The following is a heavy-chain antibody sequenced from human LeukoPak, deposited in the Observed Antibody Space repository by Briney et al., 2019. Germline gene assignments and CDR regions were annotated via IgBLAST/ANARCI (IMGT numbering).Heavy chain of an antibody. CDR2: MFTTGTI. D-gene: IGHD6-13*01. CDR1: GGSVNSGSYF. V-gene: IGHV4-61*02. CDR3: ARGVIAAGGNDFDY. J-gene: IGHJ4*02. Sequence: SETLSLTCTVSGGSVNSGSYFWSWIRQPAGKGLEWIGRMFTTGTINYNPSLKSRVTISLDTSKNQFSLKVISVTAADTAVYYCARGVIAAGGNDFDYWGQGTLVTVSS.